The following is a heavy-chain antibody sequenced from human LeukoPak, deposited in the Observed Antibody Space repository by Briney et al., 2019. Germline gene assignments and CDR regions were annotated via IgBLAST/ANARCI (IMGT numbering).Heavy chain of an antibody. V-gene: IGHV4-4*02. CDR1: GGSITRSNW. Sequence: PSGTLSLTCAVSGGSITRSNWWTWVRQSPGKGLQWIGEIYHSGSTNYNPSLKSRVTISVDKSKNQFSLKLTSVTAADTAMYYCARVLYLAVAGTIRAFDIWGQGTMVTVSS. CDR2: IYHSGST. CDR3: ARVLYLAVAGTIRAFDI. D-gene: IGHD6-19*01. J-gene: IGHJ3*02.